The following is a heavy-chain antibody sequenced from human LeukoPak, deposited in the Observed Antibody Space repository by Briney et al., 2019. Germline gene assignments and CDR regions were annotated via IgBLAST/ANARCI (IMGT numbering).Heavy chain of an antibody. D-gene: IGHD3-10*01. CDR1: GYTFTSYG. V-gene: IGHV1-18*01. CDR3: TRVLLWFVEFGGMDV. Sequence: ASVKVSCKAAGYTFTSYGVSWVRQAPGHGLEWMGWSSAYDGNTNYAQKLQGRVTMTTDTSTSTAYMELRSLRSDDTAVYYCTRVLLWFVEFGGMDVWGQGATPTDSS. J-gene: IGHJ6*02. CDR2: SSAYDGNT.